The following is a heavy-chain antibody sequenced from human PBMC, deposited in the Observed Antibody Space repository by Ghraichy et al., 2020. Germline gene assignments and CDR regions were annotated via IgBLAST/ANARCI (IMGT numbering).Heavy chain of an antibody. CDR1: GFTFSSYG. D-gene: IGHD4-17*01. V-gene: IGHV3-33*01. CDR3: ARVPNYGDSEYYFDY. CDR2: IWYDGSNK. Sequence: LSLTCAASGFTFSSYGMHWVRQAPGKGLEWVAVIWYDGSNKYYADSVKGRFTISRDNSKNTLYLQMNSLRAEDTAVYYCARVPNYGDSEYYFDYWGQGTLVTVSS. J-gene: IGHJ4*02.